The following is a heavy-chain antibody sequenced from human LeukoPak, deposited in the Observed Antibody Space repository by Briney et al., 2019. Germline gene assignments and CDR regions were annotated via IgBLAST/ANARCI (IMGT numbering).Heavy chain of an antibody. V-gene: IGHV3-33*06. CDR1: GFTFSSYG. Sequence: GRSLRLSCAASGFTFSSYGMHWVRQAPGKGLEWVAVIWYDGSNKYYADSVKGRFTISRDNSKNTLYLQMNSLRAEDTAVYYCAKDWADYGDYTGHYYFDYWGQGTLVTVSS. J-gene: IGHJ4*02. CDR2: IWYDGSNK. CDR3: AKDWADYGDYTGHYYFDY. D-gene: IGHD4-17*01.